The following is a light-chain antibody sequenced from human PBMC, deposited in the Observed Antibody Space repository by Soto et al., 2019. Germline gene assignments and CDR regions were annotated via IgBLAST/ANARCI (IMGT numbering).Light chain of an antibody. CDR1: QNIDNN. J-gene: IGKJ4*01. CDR2: GAS. CDR3: QQYNNWPPLT. V-gene: IGKV3D-15*01. Sequence: EIVMTQSPATLSVSPGDRVTLSCRASQNIDNNLAWYQQRPGQPPRLLIYGASTRANGIPARFSGSESGTEFTLTISSLQSEDFAVYCCQQYNNWPPLTFGGGTKVEIK.